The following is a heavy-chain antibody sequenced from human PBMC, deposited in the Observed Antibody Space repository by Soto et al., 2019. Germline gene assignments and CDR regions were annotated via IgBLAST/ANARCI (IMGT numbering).Heavy chain of an antibody. D-gene: IGHD5-12*01. V-gene: IGHV3-74*01. CDR3: LRGNSGYGNFDY. CDR2: IKGDGSET. J-gene: IGHJ4*02. Sequence: HPGGSMRISCAASGFTFSSYWMHWVRQAPGKGLVWVSRIKGDGSETNYADSVKGRFTISRDNAENTLYLQLNSLRAEDTAVYYCLRGNSGYGNFDYWGQGTRVTVSS. CDR1: GFTFSSYW.